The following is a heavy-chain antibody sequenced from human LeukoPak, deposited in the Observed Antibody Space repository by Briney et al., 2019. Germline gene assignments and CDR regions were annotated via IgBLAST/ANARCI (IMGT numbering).Heavy chain of an antibody. V-gene: IGHV4-59*01. CDR1: GGSISSYY. CDR3: ARDITVAAFDC. CDR2: IYYSGNT. D-gene: IGHD6-19*01. Sequence: SETLSLTCTVSGGSISSYYWSWIRQPPGKGLEWIGYIYYSGNTKYNPSLKSRVTISVDTSKNQFSLKLSSVTVADTAVYYCARDITVAAFDCRGQGTLVTVSS. J-gene: IGHJ4*02.